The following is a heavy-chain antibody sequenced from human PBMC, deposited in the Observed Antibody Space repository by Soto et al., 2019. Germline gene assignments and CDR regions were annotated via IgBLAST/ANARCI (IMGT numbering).Heavy chain of an antibody. V-gene: IGHV4-4*07. CDR2: IYTSGST. D-gene: IGHD2-2*01. Sequence: LSLTCTVSGGSISSYYWSWIRQPAGKGLEWIGRIYTSGSTDYNPSLKSRVTMSVDTSKNQFSLKLSSVTAADTAVYYCARGHCTSTSCYPSDYWGQGALVTVSS. J-gene: IGHJ4*02. CDR1: GGSISSYY. CDR3: ARGHCTSTSCYPSDY.